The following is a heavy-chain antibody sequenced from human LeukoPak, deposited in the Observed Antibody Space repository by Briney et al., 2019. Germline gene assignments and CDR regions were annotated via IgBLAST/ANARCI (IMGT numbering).Heavy chain of an antibody. Sequence: ASVTVSCKASGYTFTGYFMHWVRQAPGQGLEWMGWINPNSGGTNYAQQFQGRVTMTRDTSISTAYMELSRLRSDDTAVFYCARAYYDTMTGWDYWGQGTLVTVSS. CDR3: ARAYYDTMTGWDY. J-gene: IGHJ4*02. CDR1: GYTFTGYF. D-gene: IGHD3-9*01. CDR2: INPNSGGT. V-gene: IGHV1-2*02.